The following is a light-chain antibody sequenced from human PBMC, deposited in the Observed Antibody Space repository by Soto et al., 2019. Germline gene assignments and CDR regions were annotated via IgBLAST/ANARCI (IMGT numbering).Light chain of an antibody. CDR2: GAS. J-gene: IGKJ1*01. V-gene: IGKV3-20*01. CDR3: KNNGSSLWT. CDR1: ESVSSIY. Sequence: EIVLTQSPGTLSLSPGERATLSCRASESVSSIYLAWYQQKPGQAPRLLIYGASSRATGIPDRFSGSGSGTDFPLTTSRLEPEDFAGYYCKNNGSSLWTFAQGTKGKSN.